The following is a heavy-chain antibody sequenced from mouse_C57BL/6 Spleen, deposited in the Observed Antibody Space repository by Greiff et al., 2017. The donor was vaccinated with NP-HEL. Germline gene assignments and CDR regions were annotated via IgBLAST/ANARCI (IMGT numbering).Heavy chain of an antibody. Sequence: VQLQQSGTVLARPGASVKMSCKTSGYTFTSYWMHWVKQRPGQGLEWIGAIYPGNSDTSYNQKFKGKAKLTAVTSASTAYMELSSLTNEDSAVYYCTSLGSSLYAMDYWGQGTSVTVSS. J-gene: IGHJ4*01. CDR1: GYTFTSYW. CDR2: IYPGNSDT. V-gene: IGHV1-5*01. D-gene: IGHD1-1*01. CDR3: TSLGSSLYAMDY.